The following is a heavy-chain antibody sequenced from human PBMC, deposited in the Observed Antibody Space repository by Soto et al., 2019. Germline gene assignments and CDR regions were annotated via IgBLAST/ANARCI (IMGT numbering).Heavy chain of an antibody. CDR3: ARTWYSSSWLQGFFNY. V-gene: IGHV1-3*01. D-gene: IGHD6-13*01. CDR2: INAGNGNT. Sequence: ASVKVSCKASGYTFTSYAMHWVRQAPGQRLEWMGWINAGNGNTEYSQKFQGRVTITRDTSASTAYMELSSLRSEDTAVYYCARTWYSSSWLQGFFNYWGQGTLVTVSS. J-gene: IGHJ4*02. CDR1: GYTFTSYA.